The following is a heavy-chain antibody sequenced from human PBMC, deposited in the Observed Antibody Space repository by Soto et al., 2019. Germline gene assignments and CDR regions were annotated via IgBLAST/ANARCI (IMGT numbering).Heavy chain of an antibody. CDR2: IIPIFGTA. CDR3: ARDKCYRITTSCPTENAFDI. CDR1: GGTFSSYA. D-gene: IGHD2-2*01. V-gene: IGHV1-69*13. Sequence: SVKVSCKASGGTFSSYAISWVRQAPGQGLEWMGGIIPIFGTANYAQKFQGRVTITADESTSTAYMELSSLRSEDTAVYYCARDKCYRITTSCPTENAFDIWGQGTMVTVSS. J-gene: IGHJ3*02.